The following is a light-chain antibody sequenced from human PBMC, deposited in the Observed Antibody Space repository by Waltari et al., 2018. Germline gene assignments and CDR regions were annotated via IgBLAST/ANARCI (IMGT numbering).Light chain of an antibody. CDR1: QGITSY. CDR2: YAN. Sequence: IQMSQSPSSLSASVGDRVTITCRASQGITSYLNWYQQKPGKAPKLLIYYANSLASGVPSRFSGGGSGTEFTLTISSLQTEDFATYYCQQGNSNPWTFGQGTKVEIK. CDR3: QQGNSNPWT. J-gene: IGKJ1*01. V-gene: IGKV1-13*02.